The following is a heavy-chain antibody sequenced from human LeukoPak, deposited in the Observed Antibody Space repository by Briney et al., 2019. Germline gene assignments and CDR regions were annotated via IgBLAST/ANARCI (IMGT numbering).Heavy chain of an antibody. CDR2: INHTGRT. D-gene: IGHD4-17*01. V-gene: IGHV4-34*01. J-gene: IGHJ4*02. Sequence: SETLSLTYAVYGESFSGYYWAWIRRPPGKGLEWNGEINHTGRTNYKPSLKSRVTISVDSSKNQLSLKLSSVTAADTAVYYCARVDYGDYSRHFDYWGQGTLVTVSS. CDR1: GESFSGYY. CDR3: ARVDYGDYSRHFDY.